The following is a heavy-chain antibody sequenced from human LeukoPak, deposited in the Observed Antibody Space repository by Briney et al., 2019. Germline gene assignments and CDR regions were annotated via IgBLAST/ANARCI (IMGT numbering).Heavy chain of an antibody. CDR1: GGSISSSSYY. CDR3: ARRKRGYSVYDPAGWFDP. D-gene: IGHD5/OR15-5a*01. CDR2: IYYSGST. V-gene: IGHV4-39*01. J-gene: IGHJ5*02. Sequence: PSETLSLTCTVSGGSISSSSYYWGWIRQPPGKGLEWIGSIYYSGSTYYNPSLKSRVTISLDTSKNQFSLRLSSVTAADTAVYYCARRKRGYSVYDPAGWFDPWGQGTLVTVSS.